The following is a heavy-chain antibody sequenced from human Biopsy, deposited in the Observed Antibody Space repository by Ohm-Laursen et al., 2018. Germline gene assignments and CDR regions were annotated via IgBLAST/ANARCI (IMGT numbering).Heavy chain of an antibody. Sequence: SDTLSLTCTLSGDSITRSYWSWIRQSPGKGLEWIGHVFDRGTTNYNPSVRSRVTMSVDTSKNQFSLRLTSVTAADTAVYYCGRGGSGSFPFDYWGPGTLVTVSS. J-gene: IGHJ4*02. CDR2: VFDRGTT. CDR1: GDSITRSY. CDR3: GRGGSGSFPFDY. D-gene: IGHD3-10*01. V-gene: IGHV4-59*07.